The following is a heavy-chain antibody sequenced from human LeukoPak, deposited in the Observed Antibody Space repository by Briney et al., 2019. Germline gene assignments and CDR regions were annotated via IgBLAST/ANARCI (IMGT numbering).Heavy chain of an antibody. CDR2: INHSGST. V-gene: IGHV4-34*01. Sequence: PSQTLSLTCAVYAGSFSGYYWSWIRQPAGKGLEWIGEINHSGSTNYNPSLKSRVSISVDSSKNQFSLKVSSVTAADTAVYYCARGSDTAAGLYWGQGTLVTVSS. J-gene: IGHJ4*02. CDR1: AGSFSGYY. CDR3: ARGSDTAAGLY. D-gene: IGHD6-13*01.